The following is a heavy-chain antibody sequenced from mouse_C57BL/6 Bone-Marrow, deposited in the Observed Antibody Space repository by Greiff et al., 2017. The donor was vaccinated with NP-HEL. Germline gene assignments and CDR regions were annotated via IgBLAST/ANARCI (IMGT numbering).Heavy chain of an antibody. CDR2: ISSGSSTI. V-gene: IGHV5-17*01. Sequence: EVHLVESGGGLVKPGGSLKLSCAASGFTFSDYGMHWVRQAPEKGLEWVAYISSGSSTIYYADTVKGRFTISRDNAKNTLFLQMTSLMSEDTAMYYCARTGPAWFAYWGQGTLVTVSA. CDR3: ARTGPAWFAY. J-gene: IGHJ3*01. D-gene: IGHD4-1*01. CDR1: GFTFSDYG.